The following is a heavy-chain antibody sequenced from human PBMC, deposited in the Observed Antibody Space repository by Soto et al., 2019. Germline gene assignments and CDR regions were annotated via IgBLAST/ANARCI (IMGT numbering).Heavy chain of an antibody. Sequence: PGGSLRLSCAASGFTFSSYSMNWVRQAPGKGLEWVSYISSSSSTIYYADSVKGRFTISRDNAKNSLYLQMNSLRDEDTAVYYCARDPYCGGDCRRAFDIWGQGTMGTVSS. D-gene: IGHD2-21*02. CDR2: ISSSSSTI. V-gene: IGHV3-48*02. J-gene: IGHJ3*02. CDR1: GFTFSSYS. CDR3: ARDPYCGGDCRRAFDI.